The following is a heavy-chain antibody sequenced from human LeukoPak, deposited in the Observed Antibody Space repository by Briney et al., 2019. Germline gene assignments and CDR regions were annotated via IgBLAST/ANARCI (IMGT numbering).Heavy chain of an antibody. V-gene: IGHV4-59*07. D-gene: IGHD4-11*01. CDR1: GVSISSNY. CDR2: ISYSGSN. Sequence: SDTLSLTCTVSGVSISSNYWSWLRQPPGKGLEWIRYISYSGSNNYNPSLKSRVTISMDTSKNQPSLSLRSVTAADTAVYYCAGYDHTNYLAHWGQGTLVTVSS. J-gene: IGHJ4*02. CDR3: AGYDHTNYLAH.